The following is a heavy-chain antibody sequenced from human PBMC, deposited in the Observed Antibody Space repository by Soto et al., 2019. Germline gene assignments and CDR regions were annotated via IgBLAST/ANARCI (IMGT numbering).Heavy chain of an antibody. CDR1: GGSINSGGYY. CDR3: ARTSIVGLTFSEF. D-gene: IGHD1-26*01. V-gene: IGHV4-31*03. CDR2: IYYSGAT. J-gene: IGHJ4*02. Sequence: QVQLQESGPGLVKPSQTLSLTCTVSGGSINSGGYYWTWIRQHPGKGLEWIGYIYYSGATYYNPSLMSRVTISLDTSKNQFSLRLSSVTVADTAIYYCARTSIVGLTFSEFWGQGTLVTVSS.